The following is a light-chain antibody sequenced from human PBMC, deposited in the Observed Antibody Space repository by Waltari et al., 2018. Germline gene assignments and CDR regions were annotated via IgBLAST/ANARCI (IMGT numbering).Light chain of an antibody. CDR1: QGISNY. V-gene: IGKV1-27*01. Sequence: DIQMTQSPSSLSASVGDRVTITWRESQGISNYLAWYQQKPGKVPKLLIYAASTLQSGVPSRFSGSGSGTDFTLTISSLQAEDVAVYYCQQYYSTPFTFGPGTKVDIK. J-gene: IGKJ3*01. CDR2: AAS. CDR3: QQYYSTPFT.